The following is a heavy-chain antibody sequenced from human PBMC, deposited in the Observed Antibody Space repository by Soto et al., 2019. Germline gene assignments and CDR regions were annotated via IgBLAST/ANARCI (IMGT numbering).Heavy chain of an antibody. CDR3: AHVVCGGDCYTRGYFDY. Sequence: QITLKESGPPLVKPTQTLTLTCTFSGFSLSTSGVGVGWIRQPPGKALEWLALIYWDDDKRYSPSLKSRLTITKDTSNNQVVLTMTNMDPVDTAPYYCAHVVCGGDCYTRGYFDYWGQGTLVTVSS. V-gene: IGHV2-5*02. CDR1: GFSLSTSGVG. CDR2: IYWDDDK. D-gene: IGHD2-21*02. J-gene: IGHJ4*02.